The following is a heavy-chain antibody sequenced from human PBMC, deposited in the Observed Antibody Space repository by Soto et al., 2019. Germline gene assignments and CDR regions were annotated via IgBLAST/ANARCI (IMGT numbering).Heavy chain of an antibody. Sequence: EVQLLESGGGLVQPGGSLRLSCAASGFTFSSFAMTWARQAPGKGLEWVSVISGSGDSSYYADSVKGRFTIFRDNSKNTLYLQMNSLRAEDTAVYFCAKGDSYGLVWGQGTLVTVSS. CDR1: GFTFSSFA. V-gene: IGHV3-23*01. J-gene: IGHJ4*02. D-gene: IGHD5-18*01. CDR3: AKGDSYGLV. CDR2: ISGSGDSS.